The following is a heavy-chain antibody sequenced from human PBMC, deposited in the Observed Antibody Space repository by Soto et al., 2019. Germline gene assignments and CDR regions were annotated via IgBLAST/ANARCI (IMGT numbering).Heavy chain of an antibody. CDR1: GFTFSGSA. D-gene: IGHD3-10*01. CDR2: IRSKANSYAT. CDR3: TRNRLLWFGDHAFDS. V-gene: IGHV3-73*01. Sequence: EVQLVESGGGLVQPGGSLKLSCAASGFTFSGSAMHWVRQASGKGLEWVGRIRSKANSYATAYAASVKGRFTIYSDDPKNTAYLQRNSRKTEDTAVYYSTRNRLLWFGDHAFDSWGQGTMVTVSA. J-gene: IGHJ3*02.